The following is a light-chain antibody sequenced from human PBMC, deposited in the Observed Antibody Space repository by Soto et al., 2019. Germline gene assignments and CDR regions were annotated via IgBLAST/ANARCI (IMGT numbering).Light chain of an antibody. V-gene: IGKV1-5*01. CDR3: LQYSSHSWT. J-gene: IGKJ1*01. CDR2: DAS. Sequence: DIQMTQSPSSLSPSVGDRVTITCRASRSISDWLAWYQQKPGKAPELLIFDASNLKSGVSSRFSGSGSGTEFTLTISRLQPDDVATYYCLQYSSHSWTFGQGPKVDI. CDR1: RSISDW.